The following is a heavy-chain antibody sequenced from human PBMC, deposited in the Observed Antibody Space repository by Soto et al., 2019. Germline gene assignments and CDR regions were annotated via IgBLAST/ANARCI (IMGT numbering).Heavy chain of an antibody. Sequence: EVQLVESGGGLVQPGGSLRLSCSASGFSFTRYWMTWVRQAPGKGLEWVANIKTDGSETHYLDSVEGRFTISRDNAKNSLDLQMYSLRAEDTAVYYCARLWAPDGTDTFDYWGQGALVTVSS. V-gene: IGHV3-7*01. D-gene: IGHD6-13*01. CDR1: GFSFTRYW. CDR3: ARLWAPDGTDTFDY. CDR2: IKTDGSET. J-gene: IGHJ4*02.